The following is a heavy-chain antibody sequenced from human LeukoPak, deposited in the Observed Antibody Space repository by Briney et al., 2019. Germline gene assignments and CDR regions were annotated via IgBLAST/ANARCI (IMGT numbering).Heavy chain of an antibody. D-gene: IGHD5-12*01. CDR1: GGSISSYY. Sequence: PSETLSLTCTVSGGSISSYYWSWIRQPPGEGLEWIGYISHSGSTHYNPSLKSRVTISVDGSKNHFSLKLDSVTAADTAFYYCARGGPIVATYYFDNWGQGTLVTVSS. CDR2: ISHSGST. V-gene: IGHV4-59*12. CDR3: ARGGPIVATYYFDN. J-gene: IGHJ4*02.